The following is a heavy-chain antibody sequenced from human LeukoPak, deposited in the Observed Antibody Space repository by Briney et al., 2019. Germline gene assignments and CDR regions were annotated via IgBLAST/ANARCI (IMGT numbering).Heavy chain of an antibody. V-gene: IGHV4-61*02. CDR3: ARGSGDGYNCCAFDI. D-gene: IGHD5-24*01. CDR1: GGSISSGSYY. Sequence: SETQSLTCTVSGGSISSGSYYWSWIRQPAGKGLEWIGRIYTSGSTNYNPSLKSRVTISVDTSKNQFSLKLSSVTAADTAVYYCARGSGDGYNCCAFDIWGQGTMVTVSS. J-gene: IGHJ3*02. CDR2: IYTSGST.